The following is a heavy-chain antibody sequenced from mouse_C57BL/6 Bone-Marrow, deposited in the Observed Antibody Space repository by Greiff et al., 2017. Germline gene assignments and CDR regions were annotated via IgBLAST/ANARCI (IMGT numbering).Heavy chain of an antibody. V-gene: IGHV1-85*01. CDR2: IYPRDGST. Sequence: QVQLQQSGPELVKPGASVKLSCKASGYTFTSYDINWVKQRPGQGLEWIGWIYPRDGSTKYNEKFKGKATLTVDTSSSTAYMELHSLTSEDSAVYFCAKDYGSSYWCFDVWGTGTTVTVSS. J-gene: IGHJ1*03. D-gene: IGHD1-1*01. CDR3: AKDYGSSYWCFDV. CDR1: GYTFTSYD.